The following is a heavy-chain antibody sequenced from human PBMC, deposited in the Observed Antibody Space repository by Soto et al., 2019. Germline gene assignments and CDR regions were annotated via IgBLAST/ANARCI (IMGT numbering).Heavy chain of an antibody. V-gene: IGHV3-53*01. CDR3: ASLPSTYYFGY. CDR2: IYSGGST. Sequence: GGSLRLSCAASGFTVSSNSMNWVRQAPGKGLEWVSVIYSGGSTHYADSVKGRFTISRDNSKNTLYLQMNSLRAEDTAVYYCASLPSTYYFGYWGQGTLVTVSS. J-gene: IGHJ4*02. CDR1: GFTVSSNS.